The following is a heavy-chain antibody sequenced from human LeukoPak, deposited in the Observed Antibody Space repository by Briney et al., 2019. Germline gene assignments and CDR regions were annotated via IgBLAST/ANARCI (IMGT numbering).Heavy chain of an antibody. CDR1: GFTFSSYG. V-gene: IGHV3-33*01. CDR2: IWYDGSNK. Sequence: GGSLRLSCAASGFTFSSYGMHWVRQSPGKGLEWVAVIWYDGSNKYYADSVKGRFTISRDNSKNTLHLQMNGLRAEDTAVYYCARDSPYLDYWGQGTLATVSS. CDR3: ARDSPYLDY. J-gene: IGHJ4*02.